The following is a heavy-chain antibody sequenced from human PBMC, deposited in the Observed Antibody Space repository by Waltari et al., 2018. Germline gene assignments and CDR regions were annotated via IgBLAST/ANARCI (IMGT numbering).Heavy chain of an antibody. CDR3: ARGLRPDYVFDF. J-gene: IGHJ4*02. D-gene: IGHD3-16*01. V-gene: IGHV1-2*02. Sequence: VQLVQSRAEVKQPGASVKVSCKASGYTFTGYYMHWVRQAPGQGLEWMGGIPPDSGATNYAQRFQGRVTMTRDTSSSTAYMELSRLRSDATAVYYCARGLRPDYVFDFWGQGTLVTVSS. CDR1: GYTFTGYY. CDR2: IPPDSGAT.